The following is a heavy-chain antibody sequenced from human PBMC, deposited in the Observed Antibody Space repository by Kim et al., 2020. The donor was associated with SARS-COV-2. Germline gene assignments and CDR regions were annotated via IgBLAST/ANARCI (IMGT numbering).Heavy chain of an antibody. CDR3: ARVQQLEAGGWFDP. V-gene: IGHV3-48*02. CDR2: ISSSSSTI. D-gene: IGHD6-6*01. J-gene: IGHJ5*02. CDR1: GFTFSSYS. Sequence: GGSLRLSCAASGFTFSSYSMNWVRQAPGKGLEWVSYISSSSSTIYYADSVKGRFTISRDNAKNSLYLQMNSLRDEDTAVYYCARVQQLEAGGWFDPWGQGTLVTVSS.